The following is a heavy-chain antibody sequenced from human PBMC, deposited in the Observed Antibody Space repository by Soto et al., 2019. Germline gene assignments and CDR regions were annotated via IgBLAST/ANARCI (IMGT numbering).Heavy chain of an antibody. CDR3: AKDQSASSNSYHEMDV. J-gene: IGHJ6*02. D-gene: IGHD6-6*01. CDR1: EVTFSPYP. Sequence: QEQLVESGGGVVQPGRPLRLSCAASEVTFSPYPMHWVRQAPGKGLELVAVISFDGATKYYADSVKGRFAISRDNSMNTLYLQMTSLRTEDTAVYYCAKDQSASSNSYHEMDVWGPGTTVTVSS. CDR2: ISFDGATK. V-gene: IGHV3-30*09.